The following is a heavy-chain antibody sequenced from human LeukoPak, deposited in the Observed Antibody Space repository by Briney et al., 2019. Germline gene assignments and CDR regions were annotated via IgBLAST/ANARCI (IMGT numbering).Heavy chain of an antibody. J-gene: IGHJ5*02. CDR3: ARGYGSGSYYNVYVRDRYNWFDP. V-gene: IGHV4-39*07. D-gene: IGHD3-10*01. Sequence: SETLSLTCTVSGGSISSSSYYWGWIRQPPGKGLEWIGSIYYSGSTYYNPSLKSRVTISVDTSKNQFSLKLSSVTAADTAVYYCARGYGSGSYYNVYVRDRYNWFDPWGQGTLVTVSS. CDR1: GGSISSSSYY. CDR2: IYYSGST.